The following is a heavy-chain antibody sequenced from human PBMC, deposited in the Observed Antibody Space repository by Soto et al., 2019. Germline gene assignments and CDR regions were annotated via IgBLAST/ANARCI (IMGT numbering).Heavy chain of an antibody. Sequence: SETLSLTCAVSGYSISSGYYWGWIRQPPGKGLEWIGSIYHSGSTYYNPSLKSRVTISVDTSKNQFSLKLSSVTAADTAVYYCARGRYCLTGRCFPNWFDSWGQGALVTVS. CDR2: IYHSGST. V-gene: IGHV4-38-2*01. D-gene: IGHD7-27*01. CDR1: GYSISSGYY. CDR3: ARGRYCLTGRCFPNWFDS. J-gene: IGHJ5*01.